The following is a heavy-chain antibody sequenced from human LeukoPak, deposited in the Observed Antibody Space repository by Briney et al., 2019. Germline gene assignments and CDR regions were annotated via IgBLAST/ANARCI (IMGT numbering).Heavy chain of an antibody. CDR1: GFTFSSYG. D-gene: IGHD4-11*01. J-gene: IGHJ6*04. CDR2: IWYDGSNT. V-gene: IGHV3-33*01. Sequence: GGSLRLSCAASGFTFSSYGMHWVRQAPGKGLEWVAVIWYDGSNTYYADSVKGRFTISRDNSRNTLYLQMNSLRAEDTAIYYCATLLQGDGIDVCGKGTTVTVSS. CDR3: ATLLQGDGIDV.